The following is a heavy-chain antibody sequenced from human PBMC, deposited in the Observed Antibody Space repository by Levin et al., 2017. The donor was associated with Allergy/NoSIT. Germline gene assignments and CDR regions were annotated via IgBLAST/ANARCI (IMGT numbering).Heavy chain of an antibody. CDR2: ISSSSSYI. CDR3: ARGGRGSGWYPFDY. Sequence: GGSLRLSCAASGFTFSSYSMNWVRQAPGKGLEWVSSISSSSSYIYYADSVKGRFTISRDNAKNSLYLQMNSLRAEDTAVYYCARGGRGSGWYPFDYWGQGTLVTVSS. D-gene: IGHD6-19*01. V-gene: IGHV3-21*01. CDR1: GFTFSSYS. J-gene: IGHJ4*02.